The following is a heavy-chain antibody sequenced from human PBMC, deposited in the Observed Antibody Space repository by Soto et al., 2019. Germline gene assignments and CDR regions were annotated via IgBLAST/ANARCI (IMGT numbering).Heavy chain of an antibody. Sequence: SGNVACNSSAYTLTSYYMHLVRQAPGQGLEWMGIINPSGGSTSYAQKFQGRVTMTRDTSTSTVYMELRSLRSEDTAVYYCARLDSGSSYDNDAFDIWGQGTMVTVSS. CDR1: AYTLTSYY. CDR2: INPSGGST. V-gene: IGHV1-46*01. CDR3: ARLDSGSSYDNDAFDI. J-gene: IGHJ3*02. D-gene: IGHD1-26*01.